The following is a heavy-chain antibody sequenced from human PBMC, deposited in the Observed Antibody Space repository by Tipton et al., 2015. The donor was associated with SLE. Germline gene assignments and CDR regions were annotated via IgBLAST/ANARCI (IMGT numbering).Heavy chain of an antibody. J-gene: IGHJ6*02. CDR1: GFTFSSYW. Sequence: SLRLSCAASGFTFSSYWMSWVRQAPGKGLEWVANIKQDGSEKYYVDSVKGRFTISRDNSKNTLYLQMNSLRAEDTAVYYCARDPRGHGGYYYYGMDVWGQGTTVTVSS. D-gene: IGHD5-12*01. V-gene: IGHV3-7*01. CDR2: IKQDGSEK. CDR3: ARDPRGHGGYYYYGMDV.